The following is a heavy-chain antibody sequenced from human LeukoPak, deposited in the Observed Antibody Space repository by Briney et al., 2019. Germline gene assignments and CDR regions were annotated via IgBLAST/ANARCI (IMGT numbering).Heavy chain of an antibody. Sequence: EASVKVSCKASGYTFTSYGISWVRQAPGQGLEWMGWISAYNGNTNYAQKLQGRVTMTTDTSTSTAYMELRSLRSDDTAVYYCARVGRSPDIVVVPAAIIRPGAFDIWGQGTLVTVSS. J-gene: IGHJ4*02. CDR3: ARVGRSPDIVVVPAAIIRPGAFDI. D-gene: IGHD2-2*01. V-gene: IGHV1-18*01. CDR2: ISAYNGNT. CDR1: GYTFTSYG.